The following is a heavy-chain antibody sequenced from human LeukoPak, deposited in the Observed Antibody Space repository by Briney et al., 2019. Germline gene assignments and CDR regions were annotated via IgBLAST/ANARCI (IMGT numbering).Heavy chain of an antibody. CDR3: AVGRRTDFDY. CDR1: GYTFTDYY. V-gene: IGHV1-2*02. J-gene: IGHJ4*02. D-gene: IGHD1-26*01. Sequence: ASVKVSCKASGYTFTDYYIHWVRQAPGQGLEWMGWINPNSGGTNYAQNFQGRVTMTRDTYITTAYMDLNRLRLDDTAVYYCAVGRRTDFDYWGQGTLVTVSS. CDR2: INPNSGGT.